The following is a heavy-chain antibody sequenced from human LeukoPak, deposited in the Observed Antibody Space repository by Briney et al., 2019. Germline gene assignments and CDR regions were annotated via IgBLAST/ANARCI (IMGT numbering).Heavy chain of an antibody. CDR1: GFTFSSYS. Sequence: GGSLRLSCAASGFTFSSYSMIWVRQAPGKGLEWVSFISGSSTNIYYADSLKGRFTIYRDNAANSVFLQMNALKAEDTAVYYCARDRWEDWLPYYWGQGALVTVSS. CDR3: ARDRWEDWLPYY. J-gene: IGHJ4*02. CDR2: ISGSSTNI. V-gene: IGHV3-21*01. D-gene: IGHD3/OR15-3a*01.